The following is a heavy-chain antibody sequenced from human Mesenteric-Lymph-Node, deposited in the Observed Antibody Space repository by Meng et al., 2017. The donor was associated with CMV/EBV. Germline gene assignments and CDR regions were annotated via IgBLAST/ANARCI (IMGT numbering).Heavy chain of an antibody. D-gene: IGHD2-21*02. CDR1: GGSLSSSSYY. V-gene: IGHV4-39*07. Sequence: SLSCTVSGGSLSSSSYYWGWIRQPPGKGLAWIGSMYYSGSTYYNPSLQSRVTTSLDRSKNQFSLKLSSVTAAATAVYYCARILGGYGGDPDNYYYYGMDVWGQGTTVTVSS. CDR3: ARILGGYGGDPDNYYYYGMDV. J-gene: IGHJ6*02. CDR2: MYYSGST.